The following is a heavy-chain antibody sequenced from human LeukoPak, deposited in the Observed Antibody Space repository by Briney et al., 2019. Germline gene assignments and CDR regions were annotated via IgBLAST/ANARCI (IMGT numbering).Heavy chain of an antibody. CDR3: ARKTSGWFGP. D-gene: IGHD3-10*01. V-gene: IGHV4-59*01. Sequence: SETLSLTCTVSGGSINSYYWSWIRQPPGEGLEWIGYIFYTGTTNYNPSLKSRVTISLDTSKNQFSLKLSSVTAADTAVYYCARKTSGWFGPWGQGTLVTVSS. CDR1: GGSINSYY. J-gene: IGHJ5*02. CDR2: IFYTGTT.